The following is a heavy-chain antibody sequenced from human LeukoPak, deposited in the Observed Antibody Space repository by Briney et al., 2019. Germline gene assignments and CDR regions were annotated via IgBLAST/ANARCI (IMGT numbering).Heavy chain of an antibody. CDR2: IYYSGST. D-gene: IGHD4-11*01. Sequence: SETLSLTCAVYGGSFSGYYWSWIRQPPGKGLEWIGSIYYSGSTYYNPSLKSRVTISVDTSKNQFSLKLSSVTAADTAVYYCARQTTVTSFDYWGQGTLVTVSS. V-gene: IGHV4-34*01. CDR1: GGSFSGYY. J-gene: IGHJ4*02. CDR3: ARQTTVTSFDY.